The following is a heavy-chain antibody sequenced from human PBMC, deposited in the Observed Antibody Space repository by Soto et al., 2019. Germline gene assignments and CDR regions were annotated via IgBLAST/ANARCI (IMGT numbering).Heavy chain of an antibody. V-gene: IGHV3-21*01. D-gene: IGHD5-12*01. J-gene: IGHJ4*02. Sequence: EVQLVESGGGLVKPGGSLRLSCAASGFIFSSYTMNWVRQAPGKGLEWVSSISASSTYIYYADSLKGRFTISRDNAHNSLYLQVNSLRAADTAVYYCARGWLRDPWMYWGQGTLVTVSS. CDR1: GFIFSSYT. CDR2: ISASSTYI. CDR3: ARGWLRDPWMY.